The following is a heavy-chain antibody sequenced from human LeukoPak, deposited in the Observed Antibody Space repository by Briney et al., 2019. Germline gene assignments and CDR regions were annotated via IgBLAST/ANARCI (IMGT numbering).Heavy chain of an antibody. Sequence: SGGSLRLSCATSGFTFSSYTMNWVRQAPGKGLEWVSSISSGNNYIYYADSVKGRFTISRDNAKNSLSLQMNSLRAEDTAVHYCAITPGRLSYFDYWGQGTLVTVSS. CDR3: AITPGRLSYFDY. CDR2: ISSGNNYI. V-gene: IGHV3-21*01. J-gene: IGHJ4*02. CDR1: GFTFSSYT. D-gene: IGHD3-10*01.